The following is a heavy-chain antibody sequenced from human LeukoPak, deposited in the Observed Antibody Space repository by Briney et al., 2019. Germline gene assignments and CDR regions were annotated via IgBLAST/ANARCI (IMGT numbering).Heavy chain of an antibody. J-gene: IGHJ4*02. D-gene: IGHD3-10*01. CDR2: INHSGST. V-gene: IGHV4-34*01. CDR1: GGSFSGYY. Sequence: SETLSLTCAVYGGSFSGYYWSWIRQPPGKGLEWIGEINHSGSTNYNPSLKSRVTISVDTSKNQFSLKLYSVTAADTAVYYCARDYYGPLDYWGQGTLVTVSS. CDR3: ARDYYGPLDY.